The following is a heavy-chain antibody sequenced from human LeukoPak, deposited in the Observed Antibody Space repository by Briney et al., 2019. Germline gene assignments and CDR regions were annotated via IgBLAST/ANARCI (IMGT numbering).Heavy chain of an antibody. Sequence: SETLSLTCTVSGGSIRSYYWSWIRQPPGKGLEWIGYIYYSGSTNYNPSLKSRVTISVDTSKNQFSLKLSSVTAADTAVYYCATTPRNGYSSGWYGVWGQGTLVTVSS. CDR2: IYYSGST. V-gene: IGHV4-59*08. CDR1: GGSIRSYY. CDR3: ATTPRNGYSSGWYGV. J-gene: IGHJ4*02. D-gene: IGHD6-19*01.